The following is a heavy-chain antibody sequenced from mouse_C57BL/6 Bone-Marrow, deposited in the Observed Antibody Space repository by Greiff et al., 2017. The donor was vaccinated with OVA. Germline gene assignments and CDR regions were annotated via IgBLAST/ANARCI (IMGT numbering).Heavy chain of an antibody. CDR2: ISSGGSYT. Sequence: EVQLVESGGDLVKPGGSLKLSCAASGFTFSSYGMSWVRQTPDKRLEWVATISSGGSYTYYPDSVKGRFTISRDNAKNTLYLQMSSLKSEDTAMYYCARRVYSNYYFDYWGQGTTLTVSS. V-gene: IGHV5-6*01. J-gene: IGHJ2*01. CDR3: ARRVYSNYYFDY. D-gene: IGHD2-5*01. CDR1: GFTFSSYG.